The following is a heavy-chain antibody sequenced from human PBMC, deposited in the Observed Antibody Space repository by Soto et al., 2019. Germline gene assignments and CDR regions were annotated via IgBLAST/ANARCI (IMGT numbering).Heavy chain of an antibody. V-gene: IGHV4-39*01. Sequence: QLHLRESGPGLVKPSETLSLTCTVSGGSITSSSYYWGWIGQPPGKGLEWIGSIYYSGSTYYNPSLKSRVTISVDTSKNQFSLKLSSVTAADTAVYYCATQEVGGTYVYTFDPWGQGTLVTVSS. CDR3: ATQEVGGTYVYTFDP. CDR2: IYYSGST. D-gene: IGHD1-26*01. J-gene: IGHJ5*02. CDR1: GGSITSSSYY.